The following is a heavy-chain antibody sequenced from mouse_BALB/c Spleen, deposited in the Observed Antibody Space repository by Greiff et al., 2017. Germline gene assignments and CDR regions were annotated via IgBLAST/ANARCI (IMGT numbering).Heavy chain of an antibody. D-gene: IGHD1-1*01. CDR3: VRHYGSSYSYWYFDV. CDR1: GFSLTSYD. CDR2: IWTGGGT. Sequence: VKLQESGPGLVAPSQSLSITCTVSGFSLTSYDISWIRQPPGKGLEWLGVIWTGGGTNYNSAFMSRLSISKDNSKSQVFLKMNSLQTDDTAIYYCVRHYGSSYSYWYFDVWGAGTTVTVSS. V-gene: IGHV2-9-2*01. J-gene: IGHJ1*01.